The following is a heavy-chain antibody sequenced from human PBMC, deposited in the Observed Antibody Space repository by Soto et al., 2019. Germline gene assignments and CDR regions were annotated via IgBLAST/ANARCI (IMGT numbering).Heavy chain of an antibody. D-gene: IGHD3-22*01. Sequence: SVKVSCKXSGGTFSSYAISWVRQAPGQGLEWMGGIIPIFGTANYAQKFQGRVTITADESTSTAYMELSSLRSEGTAVYYCASTSQSVVITARYFDYWGQGTLVTVSS. CDR2: IIPIFGTA. CDR3: ASTSQSVVITARYFDY. V-gene: IGHV1-69*13. CDR1: GGTFSSYA. J-gene: IGHJ4*02.